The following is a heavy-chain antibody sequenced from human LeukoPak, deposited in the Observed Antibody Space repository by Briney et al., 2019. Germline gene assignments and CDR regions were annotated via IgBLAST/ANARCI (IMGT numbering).Heavy chain of an antibody. CDR1: GFTFDDYA. CDR3: ARGPNSNWSGLDF. Sequence: GGSLRLSCAASGFTFDDYAMHWVRQAPGKGLEWVSGISWNSAYVGYADSVKGRFSISRDNAKNTLYLQVNNLRAEDTAVYYCARGPNSNWSGLDFWGQGTLLTVSS. CDR2: ISWNSAYV. V-gene: IGHV3-9*01. J-gene: IGHJ4*02. D-gene: IGHD6-6*01.